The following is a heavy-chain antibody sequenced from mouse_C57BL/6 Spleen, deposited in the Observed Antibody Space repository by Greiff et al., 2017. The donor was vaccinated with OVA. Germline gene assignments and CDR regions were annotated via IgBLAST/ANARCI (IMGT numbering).Heavy chain of an antibody. J-gene: IGHJ1*03. V-gene: IGHV3-1*01. CDR3: AREGNYEYFDV. CDR1: GYSITSGYD. CDR2: ISYSGST. D-gene: IGHD2-1*01. Sequence: VQLKESGPGMVKPSQSLSLTCTVTGYSITSGYDWHWIRHFPGNKLEWMGYISYSGSTNYNPSLKSRISITHDTSKNHFFLKLNSVTTEDTATYYCAREGNYEYFDVWGTGTTVTVSS.